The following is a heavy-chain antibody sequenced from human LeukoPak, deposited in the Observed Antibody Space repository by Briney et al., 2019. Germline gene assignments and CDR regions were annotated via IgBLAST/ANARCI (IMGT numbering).Heavy chain of an antibody. CDR1: GFTFSSYS. Sequence: GGSLRLSCAASGFTFSSYSMNWVRQAPGKGLEWVSSISSSSSYIYYADSVKGRFTTSRDNAKNSLYLQMNSLRAEDTAVYYCARAPGESGYSYGYVVEVGGGAFDIWGQGTMVTVSS. J-gene: IGHJ3*02. CDR2: ISSSSSYI. D-gene: IGHD5-18*01. CDR3: ARAPGESGYSYGYVVEVGGGAFDI. V-gene: IGHV3-21*01.